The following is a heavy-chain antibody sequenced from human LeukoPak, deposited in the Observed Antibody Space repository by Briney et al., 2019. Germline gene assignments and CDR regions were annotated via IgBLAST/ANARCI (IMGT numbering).Heavy chain of an antibody. CDR3: ARYYDFLSYMDV. CDR2: IYYSGRA. J-gene: IGHJ6*03. CDR1: AGSISSGEYY. V-gene: IGHV4-30-4*08. D-gene: IGHD3-3*01. Sequence: PSQTLSLTCTVSAGSISSGEYYWSCIRQPPGKGLEWIGYIYYSGRAYYNPSLKSRLAITVDTSKNQFSLKLNSLTAADTAVYYCARYYDFLSYMDVWGKGTTVTVSS.